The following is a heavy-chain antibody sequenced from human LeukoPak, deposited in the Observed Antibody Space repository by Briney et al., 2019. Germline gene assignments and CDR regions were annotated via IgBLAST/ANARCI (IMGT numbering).Heavy chain of an antibody. CDR1: GFTVSSNY. CDR3: ARGATRTAVAGD. Sequence: GGSLGLSCAASGFTVSSNYMTWVRQALGKGLEWVSGIYSGGRTYYADSVRGRFTISRDNSNNTLYLQMNSLRVEDTALYYCARGATRTAVAGDWGQGTLVTVSS. CDR2: IYSGGRT. D-gene: IGHD6-19*01. V-gene: IGHV3-66*01. J-gene: IGHJ4*02.